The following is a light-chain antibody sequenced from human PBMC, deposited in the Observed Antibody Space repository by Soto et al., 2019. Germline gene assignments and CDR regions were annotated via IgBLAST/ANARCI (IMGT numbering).Light chain of an antibody. CDR3: SSYAGSNNLYV. V-gene: IGLV2-8*01. J-gene: IGLJ1*01. CDR1: SCDVGGYNY. CDR2: EVS. Sequence: QSALTQPPSASGSPGQSVTISCTGTSCDVGGYNYVSWYQQHPGKAPKLMIYEVSKRPSGVPDRFSGSKSGNTASLSVSGLQAEDEADYYCSSYAGSNNLYVFGTGTKLTVL.